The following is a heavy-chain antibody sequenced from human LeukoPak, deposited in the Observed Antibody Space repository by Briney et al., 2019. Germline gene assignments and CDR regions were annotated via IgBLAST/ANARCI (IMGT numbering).Heavy chain of an antibody. CDR3: ARFPYYDYVWGSYRFPYYFDY. J-gene: IGHJ4*02. V-gene: IGHV3-21*01. CDR2: ISSSSSYI. D-gene: IGHD3-16*02. Sequence: GGSLRLSCAASGFTFSHYGMNWVRQAPGKGLEWVSSISSSSSYIYYADSVKGRFTISRDNSKNTLYLQMNSLRAEDTAVYYCARFPYYDYVWGSYRFPYYFDYWGQGTLVTVSS. CDR1: GFTFSHYG.